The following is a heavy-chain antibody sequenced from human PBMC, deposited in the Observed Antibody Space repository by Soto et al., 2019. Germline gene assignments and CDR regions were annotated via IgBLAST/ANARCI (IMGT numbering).Heavy chain of an antibody. CDR3: AREQIGVAGSTYDY. Sequence: QVQLVESGGGVVQPGTSLRLSCAASGFTFSTYGMHWVRQAPGKGLDWVALIWYDGSRTHYAESVKGRFTISRDNSRNTLFLQMNSLRVADTAVYSCAREQIGVAGSTYDYWGQGTLVTVSS. V-gene: IGHV3-33*01. CDR1: GFTFSTYG. D-gene: IGHD6-19*01. CDR2: IWYDGSRT. J-gene: IGHJ4*02.